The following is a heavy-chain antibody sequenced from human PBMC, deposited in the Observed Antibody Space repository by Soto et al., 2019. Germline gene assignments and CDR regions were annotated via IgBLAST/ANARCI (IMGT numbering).Heavy chain of an antibody. J-gene: IGHJ6*02. D-gene: IGHD4-4*01. V-gene: IGHV1-2*04. Sequence: ASVKVSCKASGYTFTGYYLHWVRQAPGQGLECMGWINPNSGGTNSAQKFQGWVTMTRDTSISTAYMELSRLRSDDTAVYYCGREASGGGASKFRRYYYYYGMDFWGQGTTVTVSS. CDR1: GYTFTGYY. CDR3: GREASGGGASKFRRYYYYYGMDF. CDR2: INPNSGGT.